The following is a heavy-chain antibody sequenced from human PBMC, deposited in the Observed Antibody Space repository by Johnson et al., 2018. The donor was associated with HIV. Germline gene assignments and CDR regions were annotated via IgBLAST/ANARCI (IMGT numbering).Heavy chain of an antibody. V-gene: IGHV3-7*05. CDR1: GFTVSSNY. D-gene: IGHD3-22*01. J-gene: IGHJ3*02. CDR3: ARESDSSGYYSDAFDI. Sequence: VQLVESGGGLVQPGGSLRLSCAASGFTVSSNYMSWVRQAPGKGLEWVANIKQDGSEKYYVDSVKGRFTISRDHAKNSLYLQMNSLRAEDTAVYYCARESDSSGYYSDAFDIWGQGTMVTVSS. CDR2: IKQDGSEK.